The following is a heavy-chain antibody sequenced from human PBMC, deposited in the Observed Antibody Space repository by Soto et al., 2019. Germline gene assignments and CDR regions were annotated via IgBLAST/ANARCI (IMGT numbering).Heavy chain of an antibody. CDR3: ARAWITQYGMDV. V-gene: IGHV3-33*01. CDR1: GFTFSSYG. CDR2: IWYDGSNK. D-gene: IGHD3-16*01. Sequence: GGSLRLSCAASGFTFSSYGMHWVRQAPGKGLEWVAVIWYDGSNKYYADSVKGRFTISRDNSKNTLYLQMNSLRAEDTAVYYCARAWITQYGMDVWGQGTTVTVSS. J-gene: IGHJ6*02.